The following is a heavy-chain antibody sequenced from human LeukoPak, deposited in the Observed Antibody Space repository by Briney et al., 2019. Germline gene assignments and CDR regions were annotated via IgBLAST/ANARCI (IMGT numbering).Heavy chain of an antibody. CDR2: IYHSGST. D-gene: IGHD3-22*01. CDR3: ARALWDYDSSGYYH. V-gene: IGHV4-38-2*02. CDR1: GYSISSGYY. J-gene: IGHJ5*02. Sequence: SETLSLTRTVSGYSISSGYYWGWIRQPPGKGLEWIGSIYHSGSTYYNPSLKSRVTISVDTSKNQFSLKLSSVTAADTAVYYCARALWDYDSSGYYHWGQGTLVTVSS.